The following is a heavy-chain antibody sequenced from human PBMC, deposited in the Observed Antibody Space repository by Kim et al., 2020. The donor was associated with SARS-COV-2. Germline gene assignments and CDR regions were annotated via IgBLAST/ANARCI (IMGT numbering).Heavy chain of an antibody. V-gene: IGHV3-53*01. D-gene: IGHD5-12*01. Sequence: GGSLRLSCAASGFSVSRFYMTWVRQAPGKGLEWVSVIYYDGNTDYADSVRGRFPIARDNSENTLYLQMNSLRAEDTAVYYCARDHLDGYNIWGQGTLVTVSS. CDR2: IYYDGNT. CDR3: ARDHLDGYNI. J-gene: IGHJ4*02. CDR1: GFSVSRFY.